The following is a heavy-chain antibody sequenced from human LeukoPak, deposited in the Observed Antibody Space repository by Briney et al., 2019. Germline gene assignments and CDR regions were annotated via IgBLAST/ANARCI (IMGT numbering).Heavy chain of an antibody. CDR3: ARESSWNVTPSFDY. Sequence: SETLSLTCTVSGYSISSGYYWGWIRQPPGKGLEWIGSIYHSGSTYYNPSLKSRVTISVDTSKNQFSLKLSSVTAADTAVYYCARESSWNVTPSFDYWGQGTLVTVSS. CDR2: IYHSGST. CDR1: GYSISSGYY. J-gene: IGHJ4*02. D-gene: IGHD1-1*01. V-gene: IGHV4-38-2*02.